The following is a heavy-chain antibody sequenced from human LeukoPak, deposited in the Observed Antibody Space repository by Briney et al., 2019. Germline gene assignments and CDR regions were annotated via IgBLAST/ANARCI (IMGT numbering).Heavy chain of an antibody. V-gene: IGHV1-69*13. D-gene: IGHD6-13*01. CDR2: IIPIFGTA. CDR3: AREPTGYSSSWYY. J-gene: IGHJ4*02. CDR1: GYTFTGYY. Sequence: ASVKVSCKASGYTFTGYYMHWVRQAPGQGFEWMGGIIPIFGTANYAQKFQGRVTITADESTSTAYMELSSLRSEDTAVYYCAREPTGYSSSWYYWGQGTLVTVSS.